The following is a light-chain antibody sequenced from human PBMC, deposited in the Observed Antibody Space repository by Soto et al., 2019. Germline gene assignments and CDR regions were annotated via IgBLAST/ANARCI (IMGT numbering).Light chain of an antibody. Sequence: EIVLTQSPGTLSLSPGERATLSCRASQSVGSNYLAWYQQKPGQSPRLLIFSAPTRATGIPDRFSGSGSGTDFTLTISRLEPEDFAVYYCQQSANSAYTFGQGTKLEIK. V-gene: IGKV3-20*01. J-gene: IGKJ2*01. CDR2: SAP. CDR1: QSVGSNY. CDR3: QQSANSAYT.